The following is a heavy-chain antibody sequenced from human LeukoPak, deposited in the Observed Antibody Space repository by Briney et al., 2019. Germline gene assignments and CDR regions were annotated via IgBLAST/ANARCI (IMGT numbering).Heavy chain of an antibody. CDR2: ISSSSSYT. CDR3: ARSGGTYGWFDP. D-gene: IGHD1-26*01. CDR1: GFTFSDYY. V-gene: IGHV3-11*03. Sequence: GGSLRLSCAASGFTFSDYYMSWIRQAPGKGLEWVSYISSSSSYTNYADSVKGRFTISRDNAKNSLYLQMNSLTAEDTAVYYCARSGGTYGWFDPWGQGTLVTVSS. J-gene: IGHJ5*02.